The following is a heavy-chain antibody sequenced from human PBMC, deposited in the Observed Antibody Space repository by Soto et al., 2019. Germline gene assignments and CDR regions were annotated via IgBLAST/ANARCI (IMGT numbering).Heavy chain of an antibody. CDR3: ARNLANNPPDY. CDR2: IYWDDDK. Sequence: QITLKESGPTLVEPTQTLTLTCTFSGFSLSTRGVGVGWIRQPPGKPLEWLALIYWDDDKRHSPSVKSRLTITRDTSKTQVVLIMTNMDPVDTATYYCARNLANNPPDYWGQGTLVTVSS. CDR1: GFSLSTRGVG. V-gene: IGHV2-5*02. J-gene: IGHJ4*02.